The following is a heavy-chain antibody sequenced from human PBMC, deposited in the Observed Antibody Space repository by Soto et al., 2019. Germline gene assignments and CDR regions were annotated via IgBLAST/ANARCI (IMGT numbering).Heavy chain of an antibody. CDR3: AKRGPHTNSHGLDV. CDR2: IGTAA. V-gene: IGHV3-13*01. J-gene: IGHJ6*02. Sequence: EVQLVESGGGLVQPGGSLRLSCTASGFTLSTYDVHWVRQATGKGLEWVASIGTAAVDSVKGRFTISRENAKNSLYLQMNNRGAGDTAVYYCAKRGPHTNSHGLDVCGQGTTVTVSS. CDR1: GFTLSTYD. D-gene: IGHD1-1*01.